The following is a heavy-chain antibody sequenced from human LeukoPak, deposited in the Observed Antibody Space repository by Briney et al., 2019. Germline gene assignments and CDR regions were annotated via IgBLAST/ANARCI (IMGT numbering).Heavy chain of an antibody. CDR1: GFTFSSYA. CDR3: ARGGDWGTFDI. J-gene: IGHJ3*02. CDR2: IKQDGSEK. D-gene: IGHD2-21*02. V-gene: IGHV3-7*01. Sequence: GGSLRLSCAASGFTFSSYAMHWVRQAPGKGLVWVANIKQDGSEKDYVVSVKGRFTISRDNAKNSLYLQMNSLRAEDTAVYYCARGGDWGTFDIWGQGTMVTVSS.